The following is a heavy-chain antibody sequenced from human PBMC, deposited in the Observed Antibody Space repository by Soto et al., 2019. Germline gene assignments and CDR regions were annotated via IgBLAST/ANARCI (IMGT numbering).Heavy chain of an antibody. Sequence: GASVKVSCKASGYTFTSYGISWVRQAPGQGLEWMGWISAYNGNTNYAQKLQGRVTMTTDTSTSTAYMELRSLRSDDTAVYYCARGASYCSGGSCYSRVPLYGMDVWGQGTTVTVSS. CDR1: GYTFTSYG. CDR2: ISAYNGNT. V-gene: IGHV1-18*01. CDR3: ARGASYCSGGSCYSRVPLYGMDV. D-gene: IGHD2-15*01. J-gene: IGHJ6*02.